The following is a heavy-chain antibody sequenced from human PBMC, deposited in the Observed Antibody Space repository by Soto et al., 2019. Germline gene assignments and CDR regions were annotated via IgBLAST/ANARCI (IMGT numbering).Heavy chain of an antibody. CDR1: VFTLDDYA. CDR2: ISWNSGSI. CDR3: AKGHSSGCPGYNDAFDI. Sequence: LXLSCAASVFTLDDYAMHWGRLAPGKGLEWVSGISWNSGSIGYADSVKGRFTISRDNAKKSLYLQMNSLRTEDTALYYCAKGHSSGCPGYNDAFDIWGQGTMVTASS. J-gene: IGHJ3*02. V-gene: IGHV3-9*01. D-gene: IGHD6-19*01.